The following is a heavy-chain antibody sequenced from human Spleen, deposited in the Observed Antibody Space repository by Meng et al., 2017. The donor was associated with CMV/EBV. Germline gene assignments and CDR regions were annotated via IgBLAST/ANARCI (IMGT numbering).Heavy chain of an antibody. CDR2: ITSSSNYI. V-gene: IGHV3-21*01. Sequence: GESLKISCAASGFTFDDYAMHWVRQAPGKGLEWVSFITSSSNYINYADSVKGRFTISRDNAKNSLYLQMYSLRAEDTAVYYCARGYEVMDVWGQGTTVTVSS. CDR3: ARGYEVMDV. CDR1: GFTFDDYA. J-gene: IGHJ6*02. D-gene: IGHD2-15*01.